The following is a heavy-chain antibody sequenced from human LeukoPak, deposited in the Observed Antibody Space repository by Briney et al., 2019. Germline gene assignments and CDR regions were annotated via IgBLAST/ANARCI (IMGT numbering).Heavy chain of an antibody. CDR2: INHSGST. J-gene: IGHJ6*03. CDR1: GGSFSGYY. CDR3: AREIGVRGVIIAPSYYYYMDV. Sequence: SETLSLTCAVYGGSFSGYYWSWIRQPPGKGLEWIGEINHSGSTNYNPSLKSRVTISVDTSKNQFSLKLSSVTAADTAVYYCAREIGVRGVIIAPSYYYYMDVWGKGTTVTVSS. V-gene: IGHV4-34*01. D-gene: IGHD3-10*01.